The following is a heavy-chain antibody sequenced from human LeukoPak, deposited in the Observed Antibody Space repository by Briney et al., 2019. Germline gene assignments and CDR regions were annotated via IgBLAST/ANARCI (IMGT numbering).Heavy chain of an antibody. CDR2: ISAYNGNT. J-gene: IGHJ4*02. V-gene: IGHV1-18*04. Sequence: GASVKVSCKASGYTFTSYGISWVRQAPGQGLEWMGWISAYNGNTNYAQKLQGRVTMTTDTSTSTAYMELRSLRSDDPAVYYCARVPIYSSGWYYGYWGQGTLVTVSS. CDR3: ARVPIYSSGWYYGY. CDR1: GYTFTSYG. D-gene: IGHD6-19*01.